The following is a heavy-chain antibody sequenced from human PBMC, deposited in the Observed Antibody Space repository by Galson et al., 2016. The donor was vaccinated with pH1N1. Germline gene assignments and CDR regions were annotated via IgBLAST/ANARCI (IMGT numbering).Heavy chain of an antibody. CDR2: ISGCGIST. V-gene: IGHV3-23*01. CDR1: GFTFSSYF. D-gene: IGHD3-22*01. J-gene: IGHJ3*02. CDR3: AKDRITMIVGAGAFDI. Sequence: SLRLSCAASGFTFSSYFMTWVRQAPGKGRGWVSTISGCGISTYYADSVKGRFTISRDSSKTTLYLQINSLRAEDTAIYYCAKDRITMIVGAGAFDIWGQGTTVIVSS.